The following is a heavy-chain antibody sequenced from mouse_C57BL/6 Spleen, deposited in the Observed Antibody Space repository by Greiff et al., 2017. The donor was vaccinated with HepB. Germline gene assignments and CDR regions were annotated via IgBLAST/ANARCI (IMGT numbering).Heavy chain of an antibody. Sequence: VQLQQSGPELVKPGASVKISCKASGYTFTDYYMNWVKQSHGKSLEWIGDINPNNGGTSYNQKFKGKATLTVDKSSSTAYMELRSLTSEDSAVYYCARLDSSGPYYYAMDYWGQGTSVTVSS. CDR2: INPNNGGT. CDR1: GYTFTDYY. CDR3: ARLDSSGPYYYAMDY. J-gene: IGHJ4*01. D-gene: IGHD3-2*02. V-gene: IGHV1-26*01.